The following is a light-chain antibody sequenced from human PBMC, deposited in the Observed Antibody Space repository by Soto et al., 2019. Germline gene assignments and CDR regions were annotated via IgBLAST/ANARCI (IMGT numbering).Light chain of an antibody. CDR2: DVT. Sequence: QSSLTQPRSVSGSPGQSVTISCSGTDNDVGGYNFVSWYQQHPGKAPKLVIYDVTKRPSGVPGRFSGSKSGNTASLTISGLQADDEADYYCCSFAGSFTFVFGTGTKGTVL. V-gene: IGLV2-11*01. J-gene: IGLJ1*01. CDR1: DNDVGGYNF. CDR3: CSFAGSFTFV.